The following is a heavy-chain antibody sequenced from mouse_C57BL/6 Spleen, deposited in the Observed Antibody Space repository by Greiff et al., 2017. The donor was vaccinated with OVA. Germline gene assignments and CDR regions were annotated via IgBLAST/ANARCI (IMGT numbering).Heavy chain of an antibody. D-gene: IGHD1-1*01. J-gene: IGHJ3*01. CDR3: ARSYYYGSSYEFAY. CDR2: ISYDGSN. Sequence: VQLKESGPGLVKPSQSLSLTCSVTGYSITSGYYWNWIRQFPGNKLEWMGYISYDGSNNYNPSLKNRISITRDTSKNQFFLKLNSVTTEDTATYYCARSYYYGSSYEFAYWGQGTLVTVSA. CDR1: GYSITSGYY. V-gene: IGHV3-6*01.